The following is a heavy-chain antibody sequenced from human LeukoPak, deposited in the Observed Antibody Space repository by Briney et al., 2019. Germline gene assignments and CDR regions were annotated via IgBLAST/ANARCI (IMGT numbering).Heavy chain of an antibody. CDR2: INTNTGNP. Sequence: ASVKVSCKASGYTFTSYGISWVRQAPGQGLEWMGWINTNTGNPTYAQGFTGRFVFSLDTSVSTAYLQISSLKAEDTAVYYCARDGYSSGPTEYFQHWGQGTLVTVSS. CDR3: ARDGYSSGPTEYFQH. D-gene: IGHD6-19*01. J-gene: IGHJ1*01. CDR1: GYTFTSYG. V-gene: IGHV7-4-1*02.